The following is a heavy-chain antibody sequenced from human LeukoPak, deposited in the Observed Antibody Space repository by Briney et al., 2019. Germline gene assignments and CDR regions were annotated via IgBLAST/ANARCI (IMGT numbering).Heavy chain of an antibody. J-gene: IGHJ4*02. V-gene: IGHV1-18*01. CDR1: GYSFSIYG. D-gene: IGHD4-17*01. CDR3: ARCGAAVTTHFSH. Sequence: GASVKVSCKASGYSFSIYGITWARQAPGQGLEYLGWISASDGTTNYAQKVQDRVTMTTDTSTSTAYLELRSLRSEDTAVYYCARCGAAVTTHFSHWGQGTLVTVPS. CDR2: ISASDGTT.